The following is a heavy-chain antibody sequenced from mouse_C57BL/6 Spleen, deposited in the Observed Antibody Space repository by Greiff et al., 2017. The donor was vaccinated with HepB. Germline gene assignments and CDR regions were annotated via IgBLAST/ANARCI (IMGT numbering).Heavy chain of an antibody. V-gene: IGHV1-50*01. Sequence: VKLMESGAELVKPGASVKLSCKASGYTFTSYWMQWVKQRPGQGLEWIGEIDPSDSYTNYNQKFKGKATLTVDTSSSTAYMQLSSLTSEDSAVYYCARWRGMDYWGQGTSVTVSS. CDR3: ARWRGMDY. CDR2: IDPSDSYT. J-gene: IGHJ4*01. CDR1: GYTFTSYW.